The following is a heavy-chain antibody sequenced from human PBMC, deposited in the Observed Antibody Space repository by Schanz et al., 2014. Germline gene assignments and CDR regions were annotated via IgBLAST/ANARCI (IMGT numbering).Heavy chain of an antibody. Sequence: QVQLVQSGAEVKKPGASVRVSCKASGYTFTTYAMSWVRQAPGQGLEWVGWISVYTGNTKYGQKVQGRVTMTADTSTNTAYMELSSLRSDDTAVYYCAKAEYDILTDSYSRLDPSGQGTLVTVSS. V-gene: IGHV1-18*01. J-gene: IGHJ5*02. D-gene: IGHD3-9*01. CDR2: ISVYTGNT. CDR3: AKAEYDILTDSYSRLDP. CDR1: GYTFTTYA.